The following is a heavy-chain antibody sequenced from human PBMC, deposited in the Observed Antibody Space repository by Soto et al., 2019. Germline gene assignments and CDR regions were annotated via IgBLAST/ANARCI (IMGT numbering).Heavy chain of an antibody. CDR2: ISSYNGNT. CDR3: ARVDRSDGNAFDI. CDR1: GYTFTSYG. J-gene: IGHJ3*02. Sequence: QVQLVQSGAEVKKPGASVKVSCKASGYTFTSYGISWVRQAPGQGLAWMGWISSYNGNTNYAQKLQGRVTMTTDTSTSTAYRELRSLRSDDTAVYYCARVDRSDGNAFDIWGQGTMVTVSS. D-gene: IGHD1-26*01. V-gene: IGHV1-18*04.